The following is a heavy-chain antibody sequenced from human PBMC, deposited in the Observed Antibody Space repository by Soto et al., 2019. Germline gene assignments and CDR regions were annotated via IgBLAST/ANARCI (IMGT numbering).Heavy chain of an antibody. CDR1: GYTFTSYY. D-gene: IGHD3-3*01. V-gene: IGHV1-46*01. CDR3: ARGRDFGVVSNYYGMDV. J-gene: IGHJ6*02. Sequence: GASVKVSCKASGYTFTSYYMHWVRQAPGQGLEWMGIINPSGGSTSYAQKFQGRVTMTRDTSTSTVYMELSGLRSEDTAVYYCARGRDFGVVSNYYGMDVWGQGTTVTVSS. CDR2: INPSGGST.